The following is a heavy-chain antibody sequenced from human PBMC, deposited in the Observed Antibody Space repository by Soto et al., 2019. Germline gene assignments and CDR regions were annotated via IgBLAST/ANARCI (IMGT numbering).Heavy chain of an antibody. V-gene: IGHV4-39*01. CDR2: IYYSGST. J-gene: IGHJ4*02. CDR1: GGSISSSSYY. D-gene: IGHD2-15*01. Sequence: PSETLSLTCTVSGGSISSSSYYWGWIRQPPGKGLEWIGSIYYSGSTYYNPSLKSRVTISVDTSKNQFSLKLSSVTAADTAVYYCASHYCSGGSCYSWFPDYWGQGTLVTVSS. CDR3: ASHYCSGGSCYSWFPDY.